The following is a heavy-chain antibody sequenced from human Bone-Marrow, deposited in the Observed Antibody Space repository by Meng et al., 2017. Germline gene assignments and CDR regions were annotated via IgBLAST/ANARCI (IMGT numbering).Heavy chain of an antibody. J-gene: IGHJ2*01. CDR1: GCTFDDYA. Sequence: VRLVGAWVVVVQPGWSLRRSCAASGCTFDDYAMHWVRQAPGKGLEWVSLISWDGGSTYYADSVKGRFTISRDNSKNSLYLQMNSLRAEDTALYYCANRYCDLWGLGTLVTVSS. CDR3: ANRYCDL. CDR2: ISWDGGST. V-gene: IGHV3-43D*03.